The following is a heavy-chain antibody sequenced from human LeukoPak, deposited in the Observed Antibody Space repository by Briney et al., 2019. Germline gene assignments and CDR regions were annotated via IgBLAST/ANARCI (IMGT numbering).Heavy chain of an antibody. CDR3: ASAAATLTNLRLVDY. CDR1: GFTFSIYA. D-gene: IGHD4-17*01. J-gene: IGHJ4*02. V-gene: IGHV3-30-3*01. CDR2: ISSDGINK. Sequence: GTSLRLSCAASGFTFSIYAIQWVRQAPGKGLEWVAVISSDGINKYYADSVMGRFTISRDNSMNTLYLLMNSLRTEDTGVYYCASAAATLTNLRLVDYWGQGTLVTVSS.